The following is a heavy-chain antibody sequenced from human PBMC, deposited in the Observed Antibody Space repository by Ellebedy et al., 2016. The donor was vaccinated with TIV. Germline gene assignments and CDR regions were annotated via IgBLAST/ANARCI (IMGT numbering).Heavy chain of an antibody. V-gene: IGHV1-24*01. D-gene: IGHD5-18*01. CDR2: FDPQSGET. CDR3: ATLHPWLGFLDF. CDR1: GYPFTESS. J-gene: IGHJ4*02. Sequence: AASVKVSCKVSGYPFTESSIHWVRHAPGKGLWGLGGFDPQSGETIYAQKFKGRVNMTEDTSTDTAYMEVSSLTSEDTAVYYCATLHPWLGFLDFWGQGTLVSVSS.